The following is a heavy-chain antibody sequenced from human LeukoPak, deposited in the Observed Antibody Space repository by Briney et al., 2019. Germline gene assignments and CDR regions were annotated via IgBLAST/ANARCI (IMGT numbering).Heavy chain of an antibody. D-gene: IGHD5-24*01. J-gene: IGHJ4*02. CDR1: GGSISSYY. V-gene: IGHV4-59*01. Sequence: KASETLSLTCTVSGGSISSYYWSWIRQPPGKGLEWIGYIYYSGSTNYNPSLKSRVTISVDTSKNQFSLKLSSVTAADTAVYYCARDRETRDGYNYWGQGTLVTVSS. CDR3: ARDRETRDGYNY. CDR2: IYYSGST.